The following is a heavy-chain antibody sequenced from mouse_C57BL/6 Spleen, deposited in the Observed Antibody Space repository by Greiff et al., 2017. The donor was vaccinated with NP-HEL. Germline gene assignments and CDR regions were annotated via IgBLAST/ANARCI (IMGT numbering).Heavy chain of an antibody. Sequence: QVQLQQPGAELVKPGASVKLSCKASGYTFTSYWMHWVKQRPGQGLEWIGMIHPNSGSTNYNEKFKSKATLTVDKSSSTAYMQLSSLTSEDSAVYYCARPPLYGSNLDYWGQGTTLTVSS. J-gene: IGHJ2*01. CDR3: ARPPLYGSNLDY. D-gene: IGHD1-1*01. CDR2: IHPNSGST. CDR1: GYTFTSYW. V-gene: IGHV1-64*01.